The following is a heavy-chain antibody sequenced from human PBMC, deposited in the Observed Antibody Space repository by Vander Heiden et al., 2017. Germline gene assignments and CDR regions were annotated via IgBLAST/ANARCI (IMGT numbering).Heavy chain of an antibody. CDR1: GFIFSTHD. Sequence: EEQLLESGGGLVQPGGSLRLSCAASGFIFSTHDITWVRQAPGKGLEWVSTLRARGGDIYYADSVKGRFTISRDNSKSTLYLEMNSLRAGDTAVYYCAKDRSWPGMDVWGQGTTVIVSS. CDR2: LRARGGDI. J-gene: IGHJ6*02. CDR3: AKDRSWPGMDV. D-gene: IGHD1-26*01. V-gene: IGHV3-23*01.